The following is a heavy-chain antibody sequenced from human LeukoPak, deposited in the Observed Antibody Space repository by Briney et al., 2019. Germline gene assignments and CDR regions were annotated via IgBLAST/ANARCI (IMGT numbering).Heavy chain of an antibody. CDR1: GGSISSSSYY. Sequence: SETLSLTCTVSGGSISSSSYYWSWIRQPPGKGLEWIGYIYYSGSTNYNPSLKSRVAISVDTSKNQFSLKLSSVAAADTAVYYCARVHDILTGYYKGPPRRYYFDYWGQGTLVTVSS. J-gene: IGHJ4*02. D-gene: IGHD3-9*01. CDR3: ARVHDILTGYYKGPPRRYYFDY. CDR2: IYYSGST. V-gene: IGHV4-61*05.